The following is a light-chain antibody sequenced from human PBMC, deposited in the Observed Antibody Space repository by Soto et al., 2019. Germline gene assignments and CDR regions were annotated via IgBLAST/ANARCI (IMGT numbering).Light chain of an antibody. V-gene: IGLV1-40*01. CDR3: AAWDDSLNGVV. CDR1: SSNIGAHFD. CDR2: GNN. J-gene: IGLJ2*01. Sequence: QSVLTQPPSVSGAPGQRVTISCTGTSSNIGAHFDVHWYQQLPGAAPKLLIYGNNNRPSGVPDRFSGSKSGTSASLVITGLQSEDEAHYYCAAWDDSLNGVVFGGGTTLNVL.